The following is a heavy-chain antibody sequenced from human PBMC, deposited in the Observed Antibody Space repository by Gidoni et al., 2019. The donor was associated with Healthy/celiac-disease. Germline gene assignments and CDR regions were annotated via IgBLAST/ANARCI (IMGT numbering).Heavy chain of an antibody. Sequence: EVQLVESGGGLVQPGRSLRLSCAASGFTFDDYAMHWVRQAPGKGLGWVSGISWNSGSIGYADSVKGRFTISRDNAKNSLYLQMNSLRAEDTALYYCAKDSGGVWYNWNVWGQGTMVTVSS. J-gene: IGHJ3*01. CDR3: AKDSGGVWYNWNV. D-gene: IGHD1-20*01. CDR2: ISWNSGSI. CDR1: GFTFDDYA. V-gene: IGHV3-9*01.